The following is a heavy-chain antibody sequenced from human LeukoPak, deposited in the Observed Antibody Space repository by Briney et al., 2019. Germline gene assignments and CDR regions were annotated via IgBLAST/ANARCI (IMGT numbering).Heavy chain of an antibody. J-gene: IGHJ4*02. CDR1: GGSISSYY. V-gene: IGHV4-59*01. D-gene: IGHD3-16*02. CDR2: IYYSGST. CDR3: ARARITFGGVIVIDY. Sequence: SETLSLTCTVSGGSISSYYWSWIRQPPGKGLEWIGYIYYSGSTNYNPSLKSRVTISVDTSKNQFSLKLSSVTAADTAVYYCARARITFGGVIVIDYWGQGTLVTVSS.